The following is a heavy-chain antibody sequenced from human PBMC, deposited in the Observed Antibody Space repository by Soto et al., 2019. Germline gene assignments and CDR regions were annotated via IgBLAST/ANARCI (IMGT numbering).Heavy chain of an antibody. Sequence: ASVKVSCKASGYTFTSYGMNWVRQAPGRGLEWMGWINPGNGNTKYSQKFQGRVIIERDTSNGIAYLQMNSLNIEDSAVYYCSGAESPDTAYFSLYWGQGTPVTVSS. J-gene: IGHJ4*02. CDR1: GYTFTSYG. V-gene: IGHV1-3*01. CDR2: INPGNGNT. CDR3: SGAESPDTAYFSLY. D-gene: IGHD1-26*01.